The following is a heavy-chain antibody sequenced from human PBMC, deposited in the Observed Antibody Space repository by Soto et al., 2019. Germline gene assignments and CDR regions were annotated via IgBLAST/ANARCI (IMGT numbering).Heavy chain of an antibody. J-gene: IGHJ6*02. CDR3: AKGRSYYYYYGVDV. CDR1: GFTFSSCA. V-gene: IGHV3-23*01. Sequence: EVQLLESGGGLVQPGGSLRLSCAASGFTFSSCAMGWVRQAPGKGLAWVSDIIDSGGSTYYADSVKGRFTISRDNSKSTLYLQMNSLRAEDTALYYCAKGRSYYYYYGVDVWGQGTTVTVSS. CDR2: IIDSGGST.